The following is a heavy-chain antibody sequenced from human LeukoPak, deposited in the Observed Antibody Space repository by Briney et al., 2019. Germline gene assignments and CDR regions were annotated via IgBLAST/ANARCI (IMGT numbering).Heavy chain of an antibody. V-gene: IGHV3-33*06. J-gene: IGHJ4*02. CDR3: AKDWGYTTMVSYYFDY. D-gene: IGHD5-18*01. CDR2: IWYDGNNK. CDR1: GFTFSGYG. Sequence: PERSLRLSCAASGFTFSGYGTHWVRQAPDKGLEWMAIIWYDGNNKYYADSVKGRFTISRDNSKNRLYLQMNSLRVEDTAVYYCAKDWGYTTMVSYYFDYWGQGALVTVSS.